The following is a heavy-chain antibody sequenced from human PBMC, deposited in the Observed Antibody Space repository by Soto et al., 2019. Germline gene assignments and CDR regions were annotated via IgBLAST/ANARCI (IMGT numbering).Heavy chain of an antibody. J-gene: IGHJ4*02. CDR2: IYYSGST. CDR3: ASEADGYSYGYNIPFDY. D-gene: IGHD5-18*01. V-gene: IGHV4-39*01. Sequence: SETLSLTCTVSGGSISSSSYYWGWIRQPPGKGLEWIGSIYYSGSTYYNPSLKSRVTISVDTSKNQFSLKLSSVTAADTAVYYCASEADGYSYGYNIPFDYWGQGTLVTVSS. CDR1: GGSISSSSYY.